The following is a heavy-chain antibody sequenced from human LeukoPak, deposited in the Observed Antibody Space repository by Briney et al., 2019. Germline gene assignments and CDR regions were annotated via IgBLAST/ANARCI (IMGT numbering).Heavy chain of an antibody. J-gene: IGHJ1*01. CDR1: GGSISSSGYY. Sequence: SETLSLTCAVSGGSISSSGYYWGWIRQPPGKGLEWIGSIYFSGSTYFNPSLQSRVTISVDTSKNQFSLNLNSVTAADTAVYYCARGGAARLHFQNWGQGTLVTVSS. CDR3: ARGGAARLHFQN. CDR2: IYFSGST. D-gene: IGHD6-6*01. V-gene: IGHV4-39*07.